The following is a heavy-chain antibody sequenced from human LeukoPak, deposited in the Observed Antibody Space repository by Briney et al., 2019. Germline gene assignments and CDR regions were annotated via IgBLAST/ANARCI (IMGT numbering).Heavy chain of an antibody. CDR3: ARDGRIRGYCSSSCHSVDAFDI. Sequence: SETLSLTCTVSGGPISSYYWSWIRQPAGKGLEWIGRIYTSGSTNYNPSLKSRVTISVDTSKIQFSLELSSVTAADTAVYYCARDGRIRGYCSSSCHSVDAFDIWGQGTMVTVSS. CDR1: GGPISSYY. D-gene: IGHD2-2*01. CDR2: IYTSGST. V-gene: IGHV4-4*07. J-gene: IGHJ3*02.